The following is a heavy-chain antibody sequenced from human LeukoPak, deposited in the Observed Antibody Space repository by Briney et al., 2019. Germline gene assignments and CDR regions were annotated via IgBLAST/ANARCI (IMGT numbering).Heavy chain of an antibody. J-gene: IGHJ4*02. D-gene: IGHD2-15*01. CDR3: AKLGYSHGDY. CDR1: GGSFSVYY. Sequence: PSETLSLTCAVYGGSFSVYYWSWIRQPPGKGLEWIGEINHSGSTNYNPSLKSRVTISVDTSKNQFSLKLSSVTAADTAVYYCAKLGYSHGDYWGQGTLVTVSS. V-gene: IGHV4-34*01. CDR2: INHSGST.